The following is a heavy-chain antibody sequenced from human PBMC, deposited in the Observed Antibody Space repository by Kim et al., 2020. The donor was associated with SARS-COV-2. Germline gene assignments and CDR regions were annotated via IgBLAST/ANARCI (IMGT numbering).Heavy chain of an antibody. J-gene: IGHJ4*02. Sequence: YYADSVKGRFTISRDNSKNTLYLQMNSLRAEDTAVYYCAKGTVVDYYFDYWGQGTLVTVSS. V-gene: IGHV3-30*02. CDR3: AKGTVVDYYFDY. D-gene: IGHD3-22*01.